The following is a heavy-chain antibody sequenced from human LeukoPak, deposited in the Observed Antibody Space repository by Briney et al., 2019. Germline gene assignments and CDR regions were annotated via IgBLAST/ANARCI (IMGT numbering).Heavy chain of an antibody. CDR2: ISWNSGSI. CDR1: GFTFIIYA. V-gene: IGHV3-9*01. Sequence: GGSLRLSCATSGFTFIIYAMHWVRQAPGKGLEWVSGISWNSGSIGYADSVKGRFTISRDNAKNSLYLQMNSLRAEDTALYYCAKDSHYDILTGGDAFDIWGQGTMVTVSS. J-gene: IGHJ3*02. CDR3: AKDSHYDILTGGDAFDI. D-gene: IGHD3-9*01.